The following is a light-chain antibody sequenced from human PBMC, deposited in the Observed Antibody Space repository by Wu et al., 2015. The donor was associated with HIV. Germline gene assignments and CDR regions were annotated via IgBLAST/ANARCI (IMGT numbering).Light chain of an antibody. CDR2: GAS. J-gene: IGKJ2*03. CDR1: QSISRN. CDR3: QQYNSYPYS. Sequence: EIVMTQSPATLSVSPGERATLSCRASQSISRNLAWYQQKPGQPPRLLIYGASTRAPGLPARFSVSGSGTEFTLTISSLQSDDFATYYCQQYNSYPYSFGQGTKLEIK. V-gene: IGKV3-15*01.